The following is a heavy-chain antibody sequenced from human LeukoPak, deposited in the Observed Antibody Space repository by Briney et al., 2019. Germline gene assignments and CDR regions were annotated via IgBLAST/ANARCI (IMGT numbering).Heavy chain of an antibody. CDR2: IKQDGSEK. CDR3: ARGATWGYYDSNPPDY. J-gene: IGHJ4*02. CDR1: GFTFGNHW. D-gene: IGHD3-16*01. Sequence: GGSLRLSCAASGFTFGNHWMSWVRQAPGKGLEWVANIKQDGSEKYCVDSVKGRFTISRDNAKNSLSLQMNSLRAEDTAVYYCARGATWGYYDSNPPDYWGQGTLVTVSS. V-gene: IGHV3-7*01.